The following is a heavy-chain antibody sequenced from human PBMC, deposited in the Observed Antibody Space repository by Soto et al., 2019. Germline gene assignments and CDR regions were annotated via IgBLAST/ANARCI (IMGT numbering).Heavy chain of an antibody. CDR3: AKDINSSGWYSLDY. D-gene: IGHD6-19*01. V-gene: IGHV3-43*01. J-gene: IGHJ4*02. CDR1: GFSFDDYT. Sequence: PGGSLRLSCAASGFSFDDYTMHWFGQGPGKGLEWVSLITWDGGSTYYADSVKGRFTISRDNSKNSLYLQMNSLRTEDTALYYCAKDINSSGWYSLDYWGQGTLVTISS. CDR2: ITWDGGST.